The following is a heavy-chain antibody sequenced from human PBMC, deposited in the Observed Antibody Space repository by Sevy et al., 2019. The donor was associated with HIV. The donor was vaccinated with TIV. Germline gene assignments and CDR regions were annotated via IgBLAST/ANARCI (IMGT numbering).Heavy chain of an antibody. CDR2: IFSDANIK. V-gene: IGHV3-33*01. CDR1: VFTFSNYG. Sequence: GGSLRLSCAASVFTFSNYGMHWVRQAPGKGLEWVGAIFSDANIKYYVDSVKGRFAISRDNSKNTVYLQMNSLRAEDTAVYSCARESGSNWYFDLWGRGTPVTVSS. CDR3: ARESGSNWYFDL. D-gene: IGHD1-26*01. J-gene: IGHJ2*01.